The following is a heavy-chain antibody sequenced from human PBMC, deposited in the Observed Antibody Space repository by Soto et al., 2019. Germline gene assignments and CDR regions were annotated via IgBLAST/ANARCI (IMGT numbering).Heavy chain of an antibody. D-gene: IGHD6-13*01. Sequence: ASVKVSCKASGYTFPSYGISWVRQAPGQGLEWMGWISAYNGNTNYAQKLQGRVTMTTDTSTSTAYMELRSLISDDTAVYYCAGAIAAAGPRFDPLGQGTLAAVSS. V-gene: IGHV1-18*01. J-gene: IGHJ5*02. CDR1: GYTFPSYG. CDR2: ISAYNGNT. CDR3: AGAIAAAGPRFDP.